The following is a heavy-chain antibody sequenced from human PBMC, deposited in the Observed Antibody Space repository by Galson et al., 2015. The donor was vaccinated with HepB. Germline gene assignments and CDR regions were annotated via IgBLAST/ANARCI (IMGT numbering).Heavy chain of an antibody. D-gene: IGHD3-9*01. V-gene: IGHV3-48*04. Sequence: SLRLSCAVSGFSLSAYSMNWVRQAPGKGLEWVSYISSQSWTIYHADSVKGRFTISRDNAKNSLYLQMNSLRAEDTAVYYCVRVGRWVRDWLDGMDVWGQGTTVTVSS. CDR1: GFSLSAYS. CDR2: ISSQSWTI. CDR3: VRVGRWVRDWLDGMDV. J-gene: IGHJ6*02.